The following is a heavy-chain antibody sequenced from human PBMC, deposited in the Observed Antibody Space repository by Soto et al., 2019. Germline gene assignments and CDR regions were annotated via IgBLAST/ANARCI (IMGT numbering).Heavy chain of an antibody. Sequence: QVQLVQSGAEEKKPGASVKVSCKASGYTFTSYDMHWVRQAPGQRLEWMGWINAGNGNTKYSQKFHGRVIITRDTSASTAYMELSSLRSEDTAVDYCARDKITVTLDYWGQGTLVTVSS. CDR1: GYTFTSYD. CDR2: INAGNGNT. V-gene: IGHV1-3*05. CDR3: ARDKITVTLDY. D-gene: IGHD1-20*01. J-gene: IGHJ4*02.